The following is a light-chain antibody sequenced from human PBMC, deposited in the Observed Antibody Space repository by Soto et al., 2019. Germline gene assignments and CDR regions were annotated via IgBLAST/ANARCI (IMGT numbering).Light chain of an antibody. CDR3: QQRSNCPIP. J-gene: IGKJ5*01. CDR1: RSSSSY. Sequence: PGDAATLSCRASRSSSSYLAWYQQKPSQSPSLLIYDASKRPTDIPARFSGSRSGTDFALTITSLEPAAFAVYYCQQRSNCPIPFGQGTRLAIK. V-gene: IGKV3-11*01. CDR2: DAS.